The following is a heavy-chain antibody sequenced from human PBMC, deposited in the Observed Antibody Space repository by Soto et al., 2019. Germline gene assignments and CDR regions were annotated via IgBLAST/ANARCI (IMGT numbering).Heavy chain of an antibody. CDR2: IYHSGST. Sequence: QVQLQESGPGLVKPSGTLSLTCAVSGGSISSSNWWSWVRQPPGKGLEWIGEIYHSGSTNYNPSLKSRVTISVDKSNNQFSLKLSSVTAADTAVYYCAREPLYYYDSSGYYPDAFDIWGQGTMVTVSS. CDR1: GGSISSSNW. V-gene: IGHV4-4*02. J-gene: IGHJ3*02. D-gene: IGHD3-22*01. CDR3: AREPLYYYDSSGYYPDAFDI.